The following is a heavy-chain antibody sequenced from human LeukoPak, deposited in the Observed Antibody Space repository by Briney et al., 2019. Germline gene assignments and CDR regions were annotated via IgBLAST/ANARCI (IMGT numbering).Heavy chain of an antibody. CDR2: MNPNSGNT. D-gene: IGHD3-10*01. CDR1: GYTFTSYD. CDR3: AKARGGSAPGGAFDI. Sequence: ASVKVSCKASGYTFTSYDINWVRQATGQGLEWMGWMNPNSGNTGYAQKFQGRVTMTRNTSISTAYMELSSLRPEDTAVYHCAKARGGSAPGGAFDIWGQGTMVSVSS. J-gene: IGHJ3*02. V-gene: IGHV1-8*01.